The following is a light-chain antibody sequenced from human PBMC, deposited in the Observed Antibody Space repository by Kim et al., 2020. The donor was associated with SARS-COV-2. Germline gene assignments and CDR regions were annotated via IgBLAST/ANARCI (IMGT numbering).Light chain of an antibody. CDR2: VGTGGIVG. CDR3: GADHGSGSNFVYV. Sequence: CTLSSGYSNYKVDLYQQRPGKGPRFVMRVGTGGIVGSKGDGIPDRFSVLGSGLNRYLTINNIQEEDESDYHCGADHGSGSNFVYVFGPGTKVTVL. CDR1: SGYSNYK. V-gene: IGLV9-49*01. J-gene: IGLJ1*01.